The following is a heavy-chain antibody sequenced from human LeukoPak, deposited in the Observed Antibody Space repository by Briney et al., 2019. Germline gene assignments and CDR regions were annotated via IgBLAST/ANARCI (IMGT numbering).Heavy chain of an antibody. CDR1: GFTFSSYA. V-gene: IGHV3-23*01. CDR3: AKDRKLGIAAAGRLDY. J-gene: IGHJ4*02. Sequence: GGSLRLPCAASGFTFSSYAMSWVRQAPGKGLEWVSAISGSGGSTYYADSVKGRFTISRDNSKNTLYLQMNSLRAEDTAVYYCAKDRKLGIAAAGRLDYWGQGTLVTVSS. CDR2: ISGSGGST. D-gene: IGHD6-13*01.